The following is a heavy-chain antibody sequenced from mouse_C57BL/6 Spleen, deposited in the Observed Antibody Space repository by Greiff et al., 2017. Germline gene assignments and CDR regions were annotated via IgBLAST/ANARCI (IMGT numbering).Heavy chain of an antibody. CDR1: GYTFTSYG. CDR3: ARDYYGSSYGFAY. Sequence: VQLQQSGAELARPGASVKLSCKASGYTFTSYGISWVKQRTGQGLEWIGEIYPRSGNTYYNEKFKGKATLTADKSSSTAYMELRSLPSEDSAVYFCARDYYGSSYGFAYWGQGTLVTVSA. D-gene: IGHD1-1*01. J-gene: IGHJ3*01. CDR2: IYPRSGNT. V-gene: IGHV1-81*01.